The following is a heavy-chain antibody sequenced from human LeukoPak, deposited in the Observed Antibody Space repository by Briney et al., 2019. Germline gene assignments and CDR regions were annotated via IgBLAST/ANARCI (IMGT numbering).Heavy chain of an antibody. V-gene: IGHV1-69*13. CDR1: GYTLTELS. Sequence: GASVKVSCKVSGYTLTELSMHWVRQAPGQGLEWMGGIIPIFGTANYAQKFQGRVTITADESTSTAYMELSSLRSEDTAVYYCAREYSGYDSSPYFDYWGQGTLVTVSS. J-gene: IGHJ4*02. D-gene: IGHD5-12*01. CDR2: IIPIFGTA. CDR3: AREYSGYDSSPYFDY.